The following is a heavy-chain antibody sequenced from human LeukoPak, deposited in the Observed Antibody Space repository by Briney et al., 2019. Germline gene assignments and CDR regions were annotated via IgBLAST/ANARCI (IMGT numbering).Heavy chain of an antibody. CDR2: FYYSGST. J-gene: IGHJ3*02. V-gene: IGHV4-59*01. Sequence: SETLSLTCTVSGGSISSYYWSWIRQPPGKGLEWIGYFYYSGSTNYNPSLKSRVTISVDTSKNQFSLKLSSVTAADTAVYYCARGEWEKGAFDIWGQGTMVTVSS. CDR1: GGSISSYY. CDR3: ARGEWEKGAFDI. D-gene: IGHD1-26*01.